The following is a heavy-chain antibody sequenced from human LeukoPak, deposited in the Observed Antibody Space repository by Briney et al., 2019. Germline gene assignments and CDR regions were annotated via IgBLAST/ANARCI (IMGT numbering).Heavy chain of an antibody. J-gene: IGHJ6*03. CDR1: GYSFTSYW. V-gene: IGHV5-51*01. Sequence: GESLKISCKGSGYSFTSYWIGWVRQMPGKGLEWMGIIYPGDSDTRYSPSFQGQVTISADKSISTAYLRWSSLKASDTAMYYYVLLGYDSSGYYYYMDVWGKGTTVTVSS. CDR2: IYPGDSDT. CDR3: VLLGYDSSGYYYYMDV. D-gene: IGHD3-22*01.